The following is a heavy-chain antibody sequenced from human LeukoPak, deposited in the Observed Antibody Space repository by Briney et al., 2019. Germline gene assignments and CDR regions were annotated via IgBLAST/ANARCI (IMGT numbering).Heavy chain of an antibody. Sequence: ASVKVSCKVSGYTLTELSMHWVRQAPGKGLEWMGGFDPEDGETIYAQKFQGRVTMTEDTSTDTAYMELSSLRPEDTAVYYCAKYNWNSHDAFDIWGQGTMVTVSS. J-gene: IGHJ3*02. CDR2: FDPEDGET. D-gene: IGHD1-1*01. V-gene: IGHV1-24*01. CDR1: GYTLTELS. CDR3: AKYNWNSHDAFDI.